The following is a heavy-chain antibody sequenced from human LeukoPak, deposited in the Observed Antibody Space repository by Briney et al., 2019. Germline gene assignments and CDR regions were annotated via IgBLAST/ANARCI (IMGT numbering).Heavy chain of an antibody. J-gene: IGHJ3*02. V-gene: IGHV3-30-3*01. CDR3: ATDASSGLKWGAFDI. D-gene: IGHD6-19*01. CDR1: GFTFSSYA. CDR2: ISYDGSNK. Sequence: GGSLRLSCAASGFTFSSYAMHWVRQAPGKGLEWVAVISYDGSNKYYTDSVKGRFTISRDNSKNTLYLQMNSLRAEDTAVYYCATDASSGLKWGAFDIWGHGTVVTVSS.